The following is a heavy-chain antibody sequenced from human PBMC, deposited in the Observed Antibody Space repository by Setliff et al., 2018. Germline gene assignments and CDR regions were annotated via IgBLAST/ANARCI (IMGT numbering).Heavy chain of an antibody. CDR1: GGTFSIYT. V-gene: IGHV1-69*08. D-gene: IGHD3-3*01. Sequence: SVKVSCKASGGTFSIYTISWVRQAPGQGLEWMGRIIPIFGTANYAQKFQGRVTITADKSTSTAYMELSSLRSEDTAVYYCAISTIFGVVSPTPDAFDIWGQGTRVTVSS. J-gene: IGHJ3*02. CDR2: IIPIFGTA. CDR3: AISTIFGVVSPTPDAFDI.